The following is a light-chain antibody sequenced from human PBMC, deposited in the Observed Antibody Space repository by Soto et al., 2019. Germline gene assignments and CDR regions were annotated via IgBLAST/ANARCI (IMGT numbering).Light chain of an antibody. V-gene: IGKV1-9*01. J-gene: IGKJ4*01. CDR1: QGLSSY. CDR2: AAS. CDR3: QQVNSYPLT. Sequence: THWQPSLHQSRVERVTXTCRASQGLSSYLAWYQQKPGKAPKLLIYAASTLQSGVPSRFSASDSGTDFTLTISSLQPEDFATYYCQQVNSYPLTVGGGTKVDI.